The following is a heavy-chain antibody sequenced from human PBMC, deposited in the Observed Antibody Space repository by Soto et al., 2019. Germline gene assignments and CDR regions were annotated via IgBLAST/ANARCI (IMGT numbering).Heavy chain of an antibody. V-gene: IGHV3-9*01. CDR3: AKDILVGYCSGGSCYPFDY. D-gene: IGHD2-15*01. J-gene: IGHJ4*02. CDR2: ISWNSGSI. CDR1: GFTFDDYA. Sequence: GGSLRLSCAASGFTFDDYAMHWVRQAPGKGLEWVSGISWNSGSIGYADSVKGRFTISRDNSKNTLYLQMNSLRAEDTAVYYCAKDILVGYCSGGSCYPFDYWGQGTLVTVSS.